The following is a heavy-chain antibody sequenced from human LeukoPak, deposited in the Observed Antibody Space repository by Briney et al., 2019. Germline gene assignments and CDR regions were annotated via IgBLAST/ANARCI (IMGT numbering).Heavy chain of an antibody. D-gene: IGHD6-19*01. J-gene: IGHJ6*03. V-gene: IGHV1-18*01. CDR2: ISAYNGNT. CDR1: GYTFTSYG. Sequence: ASVKVSCKASGYTFTSYGISWVRQAPGQGLEWMGWISAYNGNTNYAQKLQGRVTMTTDTSTSTAYMELRSLRSDDTAVYYCARDKWYSSGWPGAYYYYMDVWGKGTTVTVSS. CDR3: ARDKWYSSGWPGAYYYYMDV.